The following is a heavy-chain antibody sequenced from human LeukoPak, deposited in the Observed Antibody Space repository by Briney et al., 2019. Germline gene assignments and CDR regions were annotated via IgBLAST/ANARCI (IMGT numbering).Heavy chain of an antibody. D-gene: IGHD6-13*01. J-gene: IGHJ4*02. CDR2: ISWNSGSI. CDR1: GFTFDDYA. V-gene: IGHV3-9*01. Sequence: GGSLRLSCAASGFTFDDYAMHWVRQAPGEGLEWVSGISWNSGSIGYADSVKGRFTISRDNAKNSLYLQMNSLRAEDTALYYCAKEGSIAAAGTFDYWGQGTLVTVSS. CDR3: AKEGSIAAAGTFDY.